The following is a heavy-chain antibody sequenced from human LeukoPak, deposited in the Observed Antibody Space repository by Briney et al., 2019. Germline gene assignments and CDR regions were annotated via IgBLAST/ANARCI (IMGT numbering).Heavy chain of an antibody. CDR1: GYTFTSYG. D-gene: IGHD3-22*01. Sequence: ASVKVSCTASGYTFTSYGISWVRQAPGQGLEWMGWISAYNGNTNYAQKLQGRVTMATDTSTSTAYMELRSLRSDDTAVYYCARSRSSSGYRYYYYMDVWGKGTTVTVSS. V-gene: IGHV1-18*01. CDR2: ISAYNGNT. CDR3: ARSRSSSGYRYYYYMDV. J-gene: IGHJ6*03.